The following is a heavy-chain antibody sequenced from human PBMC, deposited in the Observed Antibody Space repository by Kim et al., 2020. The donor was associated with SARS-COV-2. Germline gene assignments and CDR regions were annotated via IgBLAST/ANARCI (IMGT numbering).Heavy chain of an antibody. CDR2: IIPLFETQ. CDR1: GGTFSNYG. J-gene: IGHJ4*02. V-gene: IGHV1-69*13. D-gene: IGHD5-12*01. CDR3: ARLVGSGYDDRGRFDH. Sequence: SVKVSCKASGGTFSNYGFHWVRQAPGQGLEWMGGIIPLFETQNYAQQFQGRVTISADESTTTVYMEVSSLRSEDTALYYCARLVGSGYDDRGRFDHWGQGSLVTVSS.